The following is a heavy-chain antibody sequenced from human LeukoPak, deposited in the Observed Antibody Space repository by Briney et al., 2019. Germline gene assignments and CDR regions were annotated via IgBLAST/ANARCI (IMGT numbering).Heavy chain of an antibody. CDR1: GGTLSSYA. D-gene: IGHD6-6*01. CDR2: IIPIFGTS. Sequence: SVKVSCKASGGTLSSYAISWVRQAAGQGLEWVGRIIPIFGTSNHSQEFLGRVTITTGETTSTAYMELSSLRSEDTAVDYCTRHFEYSSSANDYWGQGTLVTVSS. J-gene: IGHJ4*02. CDR3: TRHFEYSSSANDY. V-gene: IGHV1-69*05.